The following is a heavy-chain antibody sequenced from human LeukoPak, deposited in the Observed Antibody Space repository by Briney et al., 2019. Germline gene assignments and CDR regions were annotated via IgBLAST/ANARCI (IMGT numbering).Heavy chain of an antibody. CDR2: ISSSGSTI. D-gene: IGHD3-3*01. Sequence: GGSLRLSCAASGFTFSSYEMNWVRQAPGKGLEWVSYISSSGSTIYYADSVKGRFTISRDNAKNSLYLHMNSLRVEDRAVYYCGGARRGGYDLDYWGEGTLVTVSS. CDR1: GFTFSSYE. J-gene: IGHJ4*02. CDR3: GGARRGGYDLDY. V-gene: IGHV3-48*03.